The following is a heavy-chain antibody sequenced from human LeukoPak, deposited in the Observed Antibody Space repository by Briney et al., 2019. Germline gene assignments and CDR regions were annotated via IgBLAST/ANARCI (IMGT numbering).Heavy chain of an antibody. D-gene: IGHD3-10*01. Sequence: SETLSLTCAVYGGSFSGYYWSWIRQPPGKGLEWIGEINHSGSTNYNPSLKSRVTILVDTSKNQFSLKLSSVTAADTAVYYCARQPKSCAPGIFITGKACWFDSWGQGTLVTVSP. CDR3: ARQPKSCAPGIFITGKACWFDS. V-gene: IGHV4-34*01. CDR2: INHSGST. J-gene: IGHJ5*01. CDR1: GGSFSGYY.